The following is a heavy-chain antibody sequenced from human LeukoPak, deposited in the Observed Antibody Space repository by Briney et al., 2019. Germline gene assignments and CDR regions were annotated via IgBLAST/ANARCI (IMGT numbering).Heavy chain of an antibody. CDR2: ISWNSGSI. Sequence: PGGSLRLSCAASGFTFDDYAMHWVRQAPGKGLEWVSGISWNSGSIGYADSVKGRFTISRDNSKNTLYLQMNSLRAEDTAVYYCARDRNWKSPVWGKGTTVTVSS. CDR3: ARDRNWKSPV. D-gene: IGHD1-20*01. CDR1: GFTFDDYA. J-gene: IGHJ6*04. V-gene: IGHV3-9*01.